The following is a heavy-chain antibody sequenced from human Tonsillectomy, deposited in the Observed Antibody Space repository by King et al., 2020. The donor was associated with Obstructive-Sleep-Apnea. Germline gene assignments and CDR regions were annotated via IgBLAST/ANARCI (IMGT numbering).Heavy chain of an antibody. J-gene: IGHJ4*02. Sequence: QLVQSGAEVKKPGASVKGSCKASAYTFTINYIHWVRQAPGQGLEWMGVIDPTGAATTYSTKFQGRVTTTRDTSTSTVHMELSSLRSEDTAVYYCARDRWVRSRGTPDYWGQGTLVTVSS. D-gene: IGHD3-16*01. CDR1: AYTFTINY. V-gene: IGHV1-46*01. CDR3: ARDRWVRSRGTPDY. CDR2: IDPTGAAT.